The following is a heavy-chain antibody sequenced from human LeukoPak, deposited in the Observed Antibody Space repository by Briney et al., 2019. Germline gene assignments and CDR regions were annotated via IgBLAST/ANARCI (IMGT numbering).Heavy chain of an antibody. J-gene: IGHJ4*02. CDR1: GFTFSNAW. CDR2: IRSKIDGGTT. Sequence: KPGGSLRLSCAASGFTFSNAWMSWVRQSPGKGLEWVGRIRSKIDGGTTDYAAPVKGRFTISRDDSKNTLYLQMNSLKTEDTAVYYCTTAAVHWGQGTLVTVSS. CDR3: TTAAVH. V-gene: IGHV3-15*01.